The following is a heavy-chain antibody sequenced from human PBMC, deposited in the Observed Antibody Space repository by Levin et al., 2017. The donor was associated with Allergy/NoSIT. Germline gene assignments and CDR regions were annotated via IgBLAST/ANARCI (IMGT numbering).Heavy chain of an antibody. Sequence: GGFLRLSCAASGFIFSNYGMHWVRQAPGKGLEWVAAISYDGTNKYYGDDVKGRFSISRDNSKNTVYLQMNSPRTEDTAVYYCAKDREACSGTSDTYGMEVWGQGTSVTVS. J-gene: IGHJ6*02. CDR2: ISYDGTNK. V-gene: IGHV3-30*18. D-gene: IGHD2-2*01. CDR1: GFIFSNYG. CDR3: AKDREACSGTSDTYGMEV.